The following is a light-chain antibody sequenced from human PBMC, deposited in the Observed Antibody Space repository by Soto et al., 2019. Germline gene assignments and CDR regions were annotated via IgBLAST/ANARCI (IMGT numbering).Light chain of an antibody. Sequence: EIVMTQSPATLSVSPGERATLSCRASQSVSSSLAWYQQKPGRAPRLLIYGASTRATGIPARFSGSGSGTEFTLTISSLQSEDFAVYYCQQFNNWPPGTFGQGAKV. CDR2: GAS. J-gene: IGKJ1*01. CDR3: QQFNNWPPGT. V-gene: IGKV3-15*01. CDR1: QSVSSS.